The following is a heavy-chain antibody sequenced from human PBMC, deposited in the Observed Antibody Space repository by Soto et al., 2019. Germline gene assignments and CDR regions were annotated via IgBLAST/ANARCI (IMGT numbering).Heavy chain of an antibody. CDR3: ARRDCGSGRNCEFGAPAFAY. CDR2: VSSSGSST. J-gene: IGHJ4*02. D-gene: IGHD2-21*01. V-gene: IGHV3-23*01. CDR1: GFTFSNYD. Sequence: EVQLLESGGDLVQPGGSLRLSCAASGFTFSNYDMSWVRQAPGKGLEWVSSVSSSGSSTYYADSVKGRFTISRDNSKNTLYLPMSRLGAADTAVYHCARRDCGSGRNCEFGAPAFAYWGQGNLVTVTS.